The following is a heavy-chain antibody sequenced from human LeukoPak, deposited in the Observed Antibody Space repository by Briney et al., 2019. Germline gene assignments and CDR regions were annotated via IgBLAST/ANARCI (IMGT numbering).Heavy chain of an antibody. CDR2: INHSGST. CDR1: GGSFSGYY. CDR3: VKDGHGMDV. V-gene: IGHV4-34*01. Sequence: PSETLSLTCAVYGGSFSGYYWSWIRQPPGKGLEWIGEINHSGSTNYNPSLKSRVTISVDTSKNQFSLKLRSVTAADTAVYYCVKDGHGMDVWGQGTTVTVSS. J-gene: IGHJ6*02. D-gene: IGHD5-24*01.